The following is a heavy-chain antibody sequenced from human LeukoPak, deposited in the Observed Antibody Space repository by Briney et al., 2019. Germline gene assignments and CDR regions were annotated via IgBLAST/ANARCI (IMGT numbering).Heavy chain of an antibody. V-gene: IGHV3-23*01. J-gene: IGHJ6*04. D-gene: IGHD4/OR15-4a*01. Sequence: GGSLRLSCAASGFTFTNYAMSWARHAPGKGLDWVSAISYNGGSTYYSDSVKGRFTISRDNSKNTVYLQMNSLRAEDTAVYYCANPPNYGAYYYGMDVWGKGTTVTVSS. CDR2: ISYNGGST. CDR3: ANPPNYGAYYYGMDV. CDR1: GFTFTNYA.